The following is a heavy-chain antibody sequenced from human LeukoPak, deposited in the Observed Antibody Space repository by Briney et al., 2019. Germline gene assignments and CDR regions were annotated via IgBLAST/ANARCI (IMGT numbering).Heavy chain of an antibody. CDR1: GFSISTYE. Sequence: PGGSLRLSCAASGFSISTYEMNWVRQAPGKGLEWVSYLSNSGTIYNADSVKGRFTISRDNAKNSLFLQMNSLRAEDTALYYCARRFDCWGQGTLVTVSS. CDR3: ARRFDC. CDR2: LSNSGTI. J-gene: IGHJ4*02. V-gene: IGHV3-48*03.